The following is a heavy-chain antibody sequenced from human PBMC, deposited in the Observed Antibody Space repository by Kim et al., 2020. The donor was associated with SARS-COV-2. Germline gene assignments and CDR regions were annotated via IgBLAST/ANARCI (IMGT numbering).Heavy chain of an antibody. Sequence: GGSLRLSCAASGFTFDDYAMHWVRQAPGKGLEWVSLISGDGGSTYYADSVKGRVTISRDNSKNSLYLQMNSLRTEDTALYYCAKDTGGYSYGYGMDVWGQGTTVTVSS. V-gene: IGHV3-43*02. CDR3: AKDTGGYSYGYGMDV. J-gene: IGHJ6*02. CDR1: GFTFDDYA. CDR2: ISGDGGST. D-gene: IGHD5-18*01.